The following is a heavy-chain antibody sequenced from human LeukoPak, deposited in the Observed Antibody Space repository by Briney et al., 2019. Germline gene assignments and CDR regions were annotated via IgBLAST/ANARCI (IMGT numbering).Heavy chain of an antibody. Sequence: PSETLSLTCAVYGGSFSGYYWSWIRQPPGKGLEWIGEINHSGSTNYNPSLKSRVTISVDTSKNQFPLKLSSVTAADTAVYYCARVVWDGYNSQGAFDIWGQGTMVTVSS. CDR2: INHSGST. J-gene: IGHJ3*02. V-gene: IGHV4-34*01. CDR1: GGSFSGYY. CDR3: ARVVWDGYNSQGAFDI. D-gene: IGHD5-24*01.